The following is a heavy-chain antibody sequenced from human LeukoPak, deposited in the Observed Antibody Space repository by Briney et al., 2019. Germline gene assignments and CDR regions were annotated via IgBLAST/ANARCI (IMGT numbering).Heavy chain of an antibody. CDR3: ARYDSSGYSFDY. V-gene: IGHV4-30-4*01. CDR1: GGSISSGDYY. D-gene: IGHD3-22*01. Sequence: PQTLSLTCTVSGGSISSGDYYWSWIRQPPGKGLEWIGYIYYSGSTYYNPSLKSRVTISVDTSKNQFSLKLSSVTAADTAVYYCARYDSSGYSFDYWGQGTLVTVSS. CDR2: IYYSGST. J-gene: IGHJ4*02.